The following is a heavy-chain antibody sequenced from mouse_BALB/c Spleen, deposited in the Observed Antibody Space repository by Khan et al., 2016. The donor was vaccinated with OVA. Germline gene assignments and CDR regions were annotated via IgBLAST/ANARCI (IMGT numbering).Heavy chain of an antibody. V-gene: IGHV5-17*02. CDR1: GFPFSSFG. D-gene: IGHD2-12*01. Sequence: EVELVESGGGLVQPGGSRKLSCAASGFPFSSFGMHWVRQAPEKGLEWVAYISSGSYNIYYADKVKGRFTISRDNPKNTLLLQMTSLRSEDTAMYLCASSRYWSWFASWGQGTLVTVSA. J-gene: IGHJ3*01. CDR2: ISSGSYNI. CDR3: ASSRYWSWFAS.